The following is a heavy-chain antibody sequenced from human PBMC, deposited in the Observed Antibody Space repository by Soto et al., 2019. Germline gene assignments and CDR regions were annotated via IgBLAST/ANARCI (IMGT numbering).Heavy chain of an antibody. CDR1: GFTFSSYW. D-gene: IGHD2-15*01. Sequence: EVQLVESGGGLVQPGGSLRLSCAASGFTFSSYWMHWVRQAPGKGLVWVSRINSDGSSTSYADSVKGRFTISRDNAKNTLYLQMNRLRAEDTAVYYCAREKLGYCSGGSCSPPPGIDYWGQGSLVTVSS. CDR2: INSDGSST. V-gene: IGHV3-74*01. J-gene: IGHJ4*02. CDR3: AREKLGYCSGGSCSPPPGIDY.